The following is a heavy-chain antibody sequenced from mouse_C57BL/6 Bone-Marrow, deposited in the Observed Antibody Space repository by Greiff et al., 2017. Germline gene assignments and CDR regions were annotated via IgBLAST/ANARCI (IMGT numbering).Heavy chain of an antibody. D-gene: IGHD1-1*01. CDR1: EYAFPSYD. Sequence: EVQLVESGGGLVQPGASLKLSCESNEYAFPSYDMSWVRQTPEKRLELVAAINSDGGSTYYPDTMKRRFIISTDNTKKTLYLQMSSLRSEDTAVYYCARHGSSSFAYWGQGTLVTVSA. CDR2: INSDGGST. J-gene: IGHJ3*01. V-gene: IGHV5-2*01. CDR3: ARHGSSSFAY.